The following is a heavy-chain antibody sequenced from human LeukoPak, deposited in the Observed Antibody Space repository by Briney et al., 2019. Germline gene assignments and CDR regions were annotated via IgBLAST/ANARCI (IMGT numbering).Heavy chain of an antibody. CDR1: GFTFSSYW. CDR2: IKQDGSEK. D-gene: IGHD1-26*01. J-gene: IGHJ4*02. Sequence: GGSLRLSCAASGFTFSSYWMTWVRQAPGKGLEWVANIKQDGSEKYYVDSVKGRFTISRDNAKSSLYLQMNSLRAEDTAVYYCARGWDLTDFDYWGQGTLVTVSS. V-gene: IGHV3-7*01. CDR3: ARGWDLTDFDY.